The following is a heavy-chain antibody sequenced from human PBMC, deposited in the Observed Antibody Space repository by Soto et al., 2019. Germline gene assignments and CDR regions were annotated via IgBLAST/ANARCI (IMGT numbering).Heavy chain of an antibody. CDR3: QSSDYRRSDPALGIDYYYMDV. CDR2: IYYSGST. D-gene: IGHD6-6*01. J-gene: IGHJ6*03. V-gene: IGHV4-39*01. Sequence: SETLSLTCTVSGGSISSSSYYWGWIRQPPGKGLEWIGSIYYSGSTYYNPSLKSRVTISVDTSKNQFSLKLSSVTAADTAVYYRQSSDYRRSDPALGIDYYYMDVCGKGTTVTVS. CDR1: GGSISSSSYY.